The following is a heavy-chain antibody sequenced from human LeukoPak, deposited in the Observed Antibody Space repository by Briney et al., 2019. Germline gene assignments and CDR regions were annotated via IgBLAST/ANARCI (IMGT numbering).Heavy chain of an antibody. CDR2: ISGSGDST. CDR1: GFTFSNYA. Sequence: GGSLRLSCAASGFTFSNYAMSWVRQPPRQGLEWVSAISGSGDSTYYADSVKCRFTISRDNSKSTLYLQMNSLTAEDTAVYYCAKASYGTSWNFDLWGRGTLVTVSS. J-gene: IGHJ2*01. D-gene: IGHD4-17*01. V-gene: IGHV3-23*01. CDR3: AKASYGTSWNFDL.